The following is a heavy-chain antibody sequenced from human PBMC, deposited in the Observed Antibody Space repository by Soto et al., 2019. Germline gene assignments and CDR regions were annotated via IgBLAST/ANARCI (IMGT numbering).Heavy chain of an antibody. V-gene: IGHV1-18*01. D-gene: IGHD5-12*01. Sequence: QFQLVQSGAEVKKPGASVKVSCKASGYTFTSYGISWVRQAPGQGLEWMGWISAYNGNTNYAQKRQGRVTMTTDTSTSTAYMELRSLRSDDTAVYYCARGSTVSRWLRGLEWFDPWGQGTLVTVSS. CDR2: ISAYNGNT. CDR1: GYTFTSYG. J-gene: IGHJ5*02. CDR3: ARGSTVSRWLRGLEWFDP.